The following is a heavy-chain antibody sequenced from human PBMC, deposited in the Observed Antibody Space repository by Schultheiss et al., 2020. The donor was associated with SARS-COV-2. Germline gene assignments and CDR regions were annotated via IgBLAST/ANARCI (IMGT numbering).Heavy chain of an antibody. CDR3: ARENWVLGVGATAGRWFDS. D-gene: IGHD1-26*01. V-gene: IGHV1-2*06. CDR1: GYTFTSYG. CDR2: INPKTGGT. Sequence: ASVKVSCKASGYTFTSYGISWVRQAPGQGLEWMGRINPKTGGTDFAQKFQGRVTMTRDTSINTAYMELGNLRSDDTTIYYCARENWVLGVGATAGRWFDSWGQGTLVTVSS. J-gene: IGHJ5*01.